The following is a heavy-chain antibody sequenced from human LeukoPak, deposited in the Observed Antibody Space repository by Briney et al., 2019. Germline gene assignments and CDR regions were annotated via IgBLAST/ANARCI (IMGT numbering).Heavy chain of an antibody. CDR3: ARQGWLSHFDY. J-gene: IGHJ4*02. CDR2: ISTSGST. D-gene: IGHD3-22*01. Sequence: KSSETLSLTCIVSGGSISSGSYYWSWIRQPAGKGLEWIGRISTSGSTNYNPSLKSRVTMSVDTSKNQFSLRLDSVTAADTAMYYCARQGWLSHFDYWGQGTLVTVSS. CDR1: GGSISSGSYY. V-gene: IGHV4-61*02.